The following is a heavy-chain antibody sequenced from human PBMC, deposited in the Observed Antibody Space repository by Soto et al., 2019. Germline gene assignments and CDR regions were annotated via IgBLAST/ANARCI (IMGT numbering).Heavy chain of an antibody. V-gene: IGHV4-59*10. CDR3: ARSGNRGYSPHDS. CDR1: GCKMRPYC. CDR2: IYTSGKT. J-gene: IGHJ4*02. D-gene: IGHD2-15*01. Sequence: PSKRRSFTSAGYGCKMRPYCWSLLRQPAGKGLEWIGRIYTSGKTDLSPSLKSLLTMSVDTSKNHFSLKLGSVTAVDTAVYYCARSGNRGYSPHDSWGQGTLVTVSS.